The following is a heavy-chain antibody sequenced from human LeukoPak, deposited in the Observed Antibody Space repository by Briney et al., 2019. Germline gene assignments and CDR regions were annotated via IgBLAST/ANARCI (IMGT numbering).Heavy chain of an antibody. CDR2: ISSSGSTI. V-gene: IGHV3-48*03. Sequence: GGSLRLSCAASGLTFSSYEMNGVRQAPGRGVEWVSYISSSGSTIYYADSVKGRFTVSRDNAKNSLYLQMNSLRADDTAVYYCARDLRYFGLDYWGQGTLVTVSS. CDR3: ARDLRYFGLDY. CDR1: GLTFSSYE. D-gene: IGHD3-9*01. J-gene: IGHJ4*02.